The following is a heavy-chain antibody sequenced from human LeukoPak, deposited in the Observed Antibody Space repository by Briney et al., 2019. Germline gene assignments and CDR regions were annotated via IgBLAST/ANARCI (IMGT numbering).Heavy chain of an antibody. Sequence: GASVKVSCKASGYTFTSYGISWVRQAPGQGLEWMGWISAYNGNTNYAQKLQGRVTMTTDTSTSTAYMELRSLRSDDTAVYYCARAQRERLSGSYFVLDYWGQGTLVTVSS. J-gene: IGHJ4*02. D-gene: IGHD1-26*01. CDR2: ISAYNGNT. CDR1: GYTFTSYG. CDR3: ARAQRERLSGSYFVLDY. V-gene: IGHV1-18*01.